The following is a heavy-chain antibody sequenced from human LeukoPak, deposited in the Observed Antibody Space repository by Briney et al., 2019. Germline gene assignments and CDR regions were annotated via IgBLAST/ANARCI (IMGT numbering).Heavy chain of an antibody. Sequence: ASVKVSCKASGYTFTGYFMHWVRQATGQGLEWMGWMNPNSGNTGYAQKFQGRVTMTRNTSISTAYMELSSLRSEDTAVYYCARVLRVGSSGYYGYWGQGTLVTVSS. J-gene: IGHJ4*02. D-gene: IGHD3-22*01. CDR2: MNPNSGNT. CDR1: GYTFTGYF. V-gene: IGHV1-8*02. CDR3: ARVLRVGSSGYYGY.